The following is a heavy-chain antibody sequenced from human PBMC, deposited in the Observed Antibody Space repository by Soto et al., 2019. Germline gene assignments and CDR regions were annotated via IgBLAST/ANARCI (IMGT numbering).Heavy chain of an antibody. CDR2: TNESGST. CDR1: GQSFSGHS. CDR3: ARGSGIVALPGGLEDVNYVY. J-gene: IGHJ4*02. D-gene: IGHD1-1*01. Sequence: QVQLQQWGAGLVKPSETLSLSCAVYGQSFSGHSWAWIRQPPGKGLEWSGETNESGSTYYTPSPKSRVTISTATSKYQFGLKLSSVSAPDTAAYFCARGSGIVALPGGLEDVNYVYWRQGTLVNVSS. V-gene: IGHV4-34*01.